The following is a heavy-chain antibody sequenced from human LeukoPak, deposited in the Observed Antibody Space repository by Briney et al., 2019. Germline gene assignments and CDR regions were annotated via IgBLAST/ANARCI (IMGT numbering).Heavy chain of an antibody. D-gene: IGHD3-3*01. CDR1: GFTFSSYW. CDR2: IKQDGSEK. CDR3: ARDRDDFWSLAYYYYMDV. J-gene: IGHJ6*03. V-gene: IGHV3-7*01. Sequence: GGSLRLSCAASGFTFSSYWMSWVRQAPGKGLEWVANIKQDGSEKYYVDSVKGRFTISRDNAKNSLYLQMNSLRAEDTAVYYCARDRDDFWSLAYYYYMDVWGKGTTVTASS.